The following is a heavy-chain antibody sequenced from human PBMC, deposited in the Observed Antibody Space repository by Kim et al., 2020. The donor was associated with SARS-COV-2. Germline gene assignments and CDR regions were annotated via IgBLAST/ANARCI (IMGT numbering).Heavy chain of an antibody. J-gene: IGHJ4*02. V-gene: IGHV4-59*08. CDR3: ARHRGGPFFDY. Sequence: TNNHPSLTRRVTISEDTAKNKFSLKLSSVTAADTAVYYCARHRGGPFFDYWGQGTLVTVSS. D-gene: IGHD2-15*01. CDR2: T.